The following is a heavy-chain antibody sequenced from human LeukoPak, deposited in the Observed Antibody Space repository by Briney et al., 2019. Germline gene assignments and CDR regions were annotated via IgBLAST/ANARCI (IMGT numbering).Heavy chain of an antibody. Sequence: SETLSLTCTVSADSLSSGGHYWAWIRQFPGKGLESIGFIHHSGRSRHNPSLKDRVAISVDTSRKQFALKLSSVTAADTAMYYCARGGNRFGGFYFDYWGQGIRVIVSS. J-gene: IGHJ4*02. CDR1: ADSLSSGGHY. V-gene: IGHV4-31*03. CDR3: ARGGNRFGGFYFDY. CDR2: IHHSGRS. D-gene: IGHD3-10*01.